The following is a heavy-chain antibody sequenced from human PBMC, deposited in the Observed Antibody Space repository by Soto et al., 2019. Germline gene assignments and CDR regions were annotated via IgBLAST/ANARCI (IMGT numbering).Heavy chain of an antibody. D-gene: IGHD3-22*01. Sequence: GGSLRLSCAASGFTFSSYSMNWVRQAPGKGLEWVSSISSSSSYIYYADSVKGRFTISRDNAKNSLYLQMNSLRAEDKAVYYCARDLHLTDSSGYPNSYYYYYGMDVWGQGTTVTVSS. V-gene: IGHV3-21*01. CDR3: ARDLHLTDSSGYPNSYYYYYGMDV. CDR2: ISSSSSYI. J-gene: IGHJ6*02. CDR1: GFTFSSYS.